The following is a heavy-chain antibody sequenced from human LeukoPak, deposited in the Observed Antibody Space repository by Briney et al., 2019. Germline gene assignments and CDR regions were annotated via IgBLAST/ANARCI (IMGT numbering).Heavy chain of an antibody. CDR1: GYTFTGYY. CDR3: AREGPETVGAPAY. J-gene: IGHJ4*02. Sequence: ASVKVSCKASGYTFTGYYMHWVRQAPGQGLEWMGWINPNSGGTNYAQKFQGRVTMTRDTSISTAYMELSRLRSDDAAVYYCAREGPETVGAPAYWGQGTLVTVSS. CDR2: INPNSGGT. V-gene: IGHV1-2*02. D-gene: IGHD1-26*01.